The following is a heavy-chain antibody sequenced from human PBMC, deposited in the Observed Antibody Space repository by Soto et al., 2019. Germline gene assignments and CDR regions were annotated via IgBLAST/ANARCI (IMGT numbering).Heavy chain of an antibody. Sequence: PSETLSLTCAVYGGSFSGYYWSWIRQPPGKGLEWIGEINHSRSTYDNPSLKSRVTISVDTSKNQLSLKLKSVTAADTAVYFCARHVSLGYCTPTSCDLLSWFDAWGQGTLVTV. CDR3: ARHVSLGYCTPTSCDLLSWFDA. V-gene: IGHV4-34*01. J-gene: IGHJ5*02. CDR1: GGSFSGYY. D-gene: IGHD2-2*01. CDR2: INHSRST.